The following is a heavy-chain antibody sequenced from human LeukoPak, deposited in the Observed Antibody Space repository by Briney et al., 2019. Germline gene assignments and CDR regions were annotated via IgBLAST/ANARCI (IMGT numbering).Heavy chain of an antibody. CDR1: GFTFTTYP. Sequence: GGSLRLSCAASGFTFTTYPMHWVRQAPDKGLDWVAVIGHDGTSTSYADSVKGRFTISRDNSKNTLYLQMNSLRAEDTAVYYCARTRRGGWSFDYWGQGTLVTVSS. V-gene: IGHV3-30-3*01. D-gene: IGHD6-19*01. CDR3: ARTRRGGWSFDY. CDR2: IGHDGTST. J-gene: IGHJ4*02.